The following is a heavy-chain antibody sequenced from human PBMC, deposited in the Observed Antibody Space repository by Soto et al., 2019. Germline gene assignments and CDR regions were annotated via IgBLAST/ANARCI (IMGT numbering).Heavy chain of an antibody. V-gene: IGHV3-30*18. CDR3: AKGPAIVLVPVAMNYDYGMDV. CDR1: GFTFSSYG. Sequence: QVQLVESGGGVVQPGRSLRLSCAASGFTFSSYGMHWVRQAPGKGLEWVAVISYDGSNKYYADSVKGRFTISRDNSKNTLYMQMNSLRAEDTAVYYCAKGPAIVLVPVAMNYDYGMDVWGQGTTVTVSS. D-gene: IGHD2-2*01. J-gene: IGHJ6*02. CDR2: ISYDGSNK.